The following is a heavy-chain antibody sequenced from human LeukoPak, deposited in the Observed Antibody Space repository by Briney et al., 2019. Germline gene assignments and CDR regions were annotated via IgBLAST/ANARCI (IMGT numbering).Heavy chain of an antibody. CDR1: GYTFTGYY. CDR3: VRPDPYYYYGMGV. V-gene: IGHV1-2*04. CDR2: INPNSGGT. Sequence: ASVKVSCKASGYTFTGYYMHWVRQAPGQGLEWMGWINPNSGGTNYAQKFQGWVTMTRDTSISTAYMELSRLRSDDTAVYYCVRPDPYYYYGMGVWGQGTTVTVSS. J-gene: IGHJ6*02.